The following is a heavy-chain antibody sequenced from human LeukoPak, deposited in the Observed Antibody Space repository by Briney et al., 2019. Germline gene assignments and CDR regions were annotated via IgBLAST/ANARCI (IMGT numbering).Heavy chain of an antibody. D-gene: IGHD6-6*01. CDR3: ARGESSSNAFDI. J-gene: IGHJ3*02. CDR1: GFTFSSYG. CDR2: IWYDGSNK. V-gene: IGHV3-33*01. Sequence: GRSLRLSCAASGFTFSSYGMHWVRQAPGKGLEWVAVIWYDGSNKYYADSVKGRFTISRDNSKSTLYLQMNSLRAEDTAVYYCARGESSSNAFDIWGQGTMVTVSS.